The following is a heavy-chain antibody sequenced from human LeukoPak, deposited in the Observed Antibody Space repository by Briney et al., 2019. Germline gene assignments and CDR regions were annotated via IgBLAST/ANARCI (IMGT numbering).Heavy chain of an antibody. V-gene: IGHV6-1*01. CDR3: ARDPAAVAGKGGFDY. Sequence: SQTLSLTCAISGGSVSSNSAAWNWIRQSPSRGLEWLGRTYYRSKWYNDYAVAVKSRIIINPDTSKNQFSLQLNSVTPEDTAVYYCARDPAAVAGKGGFDYWGQGTLVTVSS. CDR2: TYYRSKWYN. J-gene: IGHJ4*02. CDR1: GGSVSSNSAA. D-gene: IGHD6-19*01.